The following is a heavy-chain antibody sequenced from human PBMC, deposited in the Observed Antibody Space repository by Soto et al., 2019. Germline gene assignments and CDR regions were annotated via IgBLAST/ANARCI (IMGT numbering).Heavy chain of an antibody. CDR3: AKVTYCSGGSCYGDYGMDV. V-gene: IGHV3-30*18. D-gene: IGHD2-15*01. Sequence: GGSLRLSCAASGFTFSSYGMHWVRQAPGKGLEWVAVISYDGSNKYYADSVKGRFTISRDNSKNTLYLQMNSLRAEDTAVYYCAKVTYCSGGSCYGDYGMDVWGQGTTVTVSS. CDR1: GFTFSSYG. CDR2: ISYDGSNK. J-gene: IGHJ6*02.